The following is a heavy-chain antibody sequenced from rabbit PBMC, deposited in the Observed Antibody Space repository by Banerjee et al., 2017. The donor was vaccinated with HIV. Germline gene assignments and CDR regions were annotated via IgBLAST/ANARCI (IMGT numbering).Heavy chain of an antibody. D-gene: IGHD2-1*01. CDR2: IDPVVGST. V-gene: IGHV1S45*01. Sequence: QEQLVESGGGLVQPGGSLTLSCKASGFDFSSAAISWVRQAPGKGLEWVGYIDPVVGSTYYANWAKGRFTISKTSSTTVTLQMTSLTAADTATYFCARDYVDDVGYGFAPRGPGTLVTV. CDR3: ARDYVDDVGYGFAP. J-gene: IGHJ2*01. CDR1: GFDFSSAA.